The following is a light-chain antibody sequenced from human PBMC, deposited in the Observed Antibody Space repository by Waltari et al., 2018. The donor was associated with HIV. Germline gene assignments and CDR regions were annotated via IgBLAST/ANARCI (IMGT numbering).Light chain of an antibody. V-gene: IGLV1-36*01. CDR1: SSNIGNNA. CDR3: AAWDDSLNGYV. CDR2: YDD. J-gene: IGLJ1*01. Sequence: QSVLTQPPSVSEAPRQRVPISCSGSSSNIGNNAVNWYQQVPGKAPKLLIYYDDRLSSGVSDRFSGSKSGTAASLAIRGLQSEDEADYYCAAWDDSLNGYVFGSGTKVTVL.